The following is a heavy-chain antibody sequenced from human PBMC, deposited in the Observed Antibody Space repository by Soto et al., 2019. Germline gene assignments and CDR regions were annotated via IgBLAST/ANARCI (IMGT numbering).Heavy chain of an antibody. J-gene: IGHJ6*02. CDR3: ARDAYYDMGV. V-gene: IGHV3-74*01. Sequence: EVQLVESGGGLVQPGGSLRLSCAASGFTFSTYWMHWVRQAPGKGLVWVSRINSDGSTTNYADSVKGRFTISRDNAKNTLYLQMNSLRAEDTAVYYCARDAYYDMGVWGQGTTVTVAS. CDR1: GFTFSTYW. CDR2: INSDGSTT.